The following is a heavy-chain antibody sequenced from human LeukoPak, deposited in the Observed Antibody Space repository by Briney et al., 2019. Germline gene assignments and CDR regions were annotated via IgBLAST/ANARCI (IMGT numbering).Heavy chain of an antibody. CDR2: VSNDGSNQ. J-gene: IGHJ3*01. D-gene: IGHD3-10*01. CDR3: ARGPDPVVRGPRRAFDL. V-gene: IGHV3-30-3*01. Sequence: SCKASGGTFTYYAMHWVRQAPGKGLEWVSVVSNDGSNQDYTDSVKGRFIISRDDSKSTVYLQMNSLRVDDTAMYYCARGPDPVVRGPRRAFDLWGQGTMVTVSS. CDR1: GGTFTYYA.